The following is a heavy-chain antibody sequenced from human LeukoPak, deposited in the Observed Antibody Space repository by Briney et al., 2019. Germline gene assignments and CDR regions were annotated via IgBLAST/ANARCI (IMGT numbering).Heavy chain of an antibody. CDR2: ISSDGTST. CDR1: DFTFSGYW. Sequence: GGSLRLSCAASDFTFSGYWMHWVRQAPGKGLVWVSRISSDGTSTSYADSVKGRFTISRYNAKNKVSLQMNSLRAEDTAVYYCARGWTTSFDSWGQGTLVTVSS. V-gene: IGHV3-74*01. J-gene: IGHJ4*02. CDR3: ARGWTTSFDS. D-gene: IGHD3/OR15-3a*01.